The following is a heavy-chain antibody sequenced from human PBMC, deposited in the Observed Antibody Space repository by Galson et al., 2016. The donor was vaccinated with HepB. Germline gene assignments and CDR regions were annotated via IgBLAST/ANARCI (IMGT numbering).Heavy chain of an antibody. V-gene: IGHV3-53*01. J-gene: IGHJ4*02. CDR1: GFTVSDNY. D-gene: IGHD3-10*01. Sequence: SLRLSCAASGFTVSDNYVSWVRQPPGKGLEWVSGIYASGRTFYADSVKGRFTIANSKNTLFLHMNSLSVEATAVYYCARWAYGHGVYYFDYWGQGTLVTVSS. CDR2: IYASGRT. CDR3: ARWAYGHGVYYFDY.